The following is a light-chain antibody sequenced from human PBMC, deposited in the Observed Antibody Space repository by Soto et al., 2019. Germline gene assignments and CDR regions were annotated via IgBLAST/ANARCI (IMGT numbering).Light chain of an antibody. Sequence: DIQMTQSPSTLSASVGDGVTITCRASQTISGWLAWYQQRPGKAPKLLISDASSLRSGVPPRFSGSGSGTEFTLTISSLQPDDFGSYYCQQYKSYPWTFGHGTKVDIK. CDR3: QQYKSYPWT. V-gene: IGKV1-5*01. CDR1: QTISGW. CDR2: DAS. J-gene: IGKJ1*01.